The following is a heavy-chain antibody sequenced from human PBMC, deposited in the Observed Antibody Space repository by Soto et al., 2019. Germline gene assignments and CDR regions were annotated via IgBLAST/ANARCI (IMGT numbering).Heavy chain of an antibody. V-gene: IGHV3-23*01. J-gene: IGHJ4*02. Sequence: EVQLLESGGGSVQPGGSLRLSCAASGFTFSSYAMSWVRQAPGKGLEWVSAISGSGGSTYYADSVKGRFTISRDNSKNTLYLQMNSLRAEDTAVYYCAKDRSLYGDHEGYWGQGTLVTVSS. CDR3: AKDRSLYGDHEGY. CDR2: ISGSGGST. D-gene: IGHD4-17*01. CDR1: GFTFSSYA.